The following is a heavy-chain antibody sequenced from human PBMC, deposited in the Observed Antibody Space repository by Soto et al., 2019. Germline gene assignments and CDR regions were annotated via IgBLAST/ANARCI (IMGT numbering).Heavy chain of an antibody. CDR3: VIRQYSSSLETNAFDI. CDR1: GFTFSSYA. CDR2: ISSNGGST. J-gene: IGHJ3*02. Sequence: GGSLILSCSASGFTFSSYAMHWVRQAPGKGLEYVSAISSNGGSTYYADSVKGRFTISRDNSKNTLYLQMSSLRAEDTAVYYCVIRQYSSSLETNAFDIWGQGTMVTVSS. D-gene: IGHD6-13*01. V-gene: IGHV3-64D*08.